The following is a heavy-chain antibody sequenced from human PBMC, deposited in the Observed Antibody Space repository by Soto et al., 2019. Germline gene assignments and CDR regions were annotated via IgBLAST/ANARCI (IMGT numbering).Heavy chain of an antibody. V-gene: IGHV3-7*01. CDR3: ARYGEYRSSVDFYYGRGV. J-gene: IGHJ6*02. CDR1: GFTFSSYW. D-gene: IGHD6-6*01. Sequence: PGGSLRLSCAASGFTFSSYWMSWFRQAPGKGLEGVANIKQDGSEKYYVDSVKARLTISRDNAKNSLYLQRNSLRAEATAVNTCARYGEYRSSVDFYYGRGVWGQGTTVTVSS. CDR2: IKQDGSEK.